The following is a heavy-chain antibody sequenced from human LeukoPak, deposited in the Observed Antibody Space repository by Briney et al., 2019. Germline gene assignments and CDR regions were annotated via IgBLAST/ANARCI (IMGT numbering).Heavy chain of an antibody. J-gene: IGHJ3*02. V-gene: IGHV3-23*01. CDR3: AKAQWSYDAFDI. D-gene: IGHD4/OR15-4a*01. CDR1: GFTFSSYA. CDR2: ICGSGGST. Sequence: PGGSLRLSCAASGFTFSSYAMSWVRQAPGKGLEWVSSICGSGGSTYYADSVKGRFTTSRDNSKNTLYLQMNSLRAEDTAVYYCAKAQWSYDAFDIWGQGTMVTVSS.